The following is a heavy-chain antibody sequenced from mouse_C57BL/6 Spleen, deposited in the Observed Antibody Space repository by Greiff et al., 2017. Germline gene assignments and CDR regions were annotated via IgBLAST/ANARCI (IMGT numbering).Heavy chain of an antibody. Sequence: QVQLQQSGAELVRPGASVTLSCKASGYTFTDYEMHWVKQTPVHGLEWIGAIDPETGGTAYNQKFKGKAILTADKSSSTAYMELRSLTSEDSAVYYCTRWSGYSYYYAMDYWGQGTSVTVSS. CDR3: TRWSGYSYYYAMDY. CDR1: GYTFTDYE. CDR2: IDPETGGT. V-gene: IGHV1-15*01. J-gene: IGHJ4*01. D-gene: IGHD2-3*01.